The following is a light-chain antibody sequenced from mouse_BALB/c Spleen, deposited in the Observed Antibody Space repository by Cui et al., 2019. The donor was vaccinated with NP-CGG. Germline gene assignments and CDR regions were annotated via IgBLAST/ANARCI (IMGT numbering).Light chain of an antibody. J-gene: IGLJ1*01. Sequence: QAVVTQESALTTSPGATVIFTCRSSTGAVTTSNYANWVQEKPDHLFTGLIGGTNNRAPGVPARFSGSLIGDKAALTIPGAQTEDDAIYFCALWYSTHWVFGGGTKLTVL. CDR2: GTN. CDR1: TGAVTTSNY. CDR3: ALWYSTHWV. V-gene: IGLV1*01.